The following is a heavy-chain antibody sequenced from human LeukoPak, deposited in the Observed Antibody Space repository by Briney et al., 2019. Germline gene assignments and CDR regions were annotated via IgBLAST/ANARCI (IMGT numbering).Heavy chain of an antibody. CDR3: ASRFWSGYYGGRY. Sequence: TGGSLRLSCAASGFTFSSYAMSWVRQAPGKGLEWVSAISGSGGSTYYADSVKGRFTISRDNSKNTLYLQMNSLRAEDTAVYYCASRFWSGYYGGRYWGQGTLVTVSS. D-gene: IGHD3-3*01. CDR2: ISGSGGST. V-gene: IGHV3-23*01. J-gene: IGHJ4*02. CDR1: GFTFSSYA.